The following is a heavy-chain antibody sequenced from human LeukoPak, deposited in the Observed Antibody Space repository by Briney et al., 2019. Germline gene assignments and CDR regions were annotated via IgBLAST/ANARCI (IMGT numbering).Heavy chain of an antibody. Sequence: ASVKVSCKPSGYKFTTYGITWVRQAPGQGLEWMGWINPYNGDLNNPQKLQGRITMTTDTSASTAYMELRSLTSDDTAVYYCARGSGRTSLDVWGQGTTVTVSS. CDR1: GYKFTTYG. CDR3: ARGSGRTSLDV. V-gene: IGHV1-18*01. J-gene: IGHJ6*02. CDR2: INPYNGDL. D-gene: IGHD3-10*01.